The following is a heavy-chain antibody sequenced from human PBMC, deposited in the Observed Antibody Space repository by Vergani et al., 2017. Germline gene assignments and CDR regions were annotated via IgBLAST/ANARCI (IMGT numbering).Heavy chain of an antibody. Sequence: QVQLQQWGAGLLKPSETLSLTCAVYGGSFSGYYWSWIRQPPGKGLEWIGEINHSGSTNYNPSLKSRVTISVDTSKNQFSLKLSSVTAADTAVYYCARDPGYSNYFWWFDPWGQGTLVTVSS. CDR1: GGSFSGYY. D-gene: IGHD4-11*01. CDR2: INHSGST. CDR3: ARDPGYSNYFWWFDP. V-gene: IGHV4-34*01. J-gene: IGHJ5*02.